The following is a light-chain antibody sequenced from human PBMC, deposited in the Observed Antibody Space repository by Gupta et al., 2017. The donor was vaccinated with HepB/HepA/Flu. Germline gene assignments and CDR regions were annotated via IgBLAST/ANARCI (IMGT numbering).Light chain of an antibody. V-gene: IGLV1-47*01. CDR2: RNN. CDR1: SSNIGSNY. J-gene: IGLJ2*01. Sequence: QSVLTQPPSASGPPGQRVPIACSGSSSNIGSNYVYWYQQLPGAAPKLLIFRNNKRPSGVPDRFSGSKSDTSASLAISGLRSEDEADYYCAAWDGSLTVGVFGGGTKLTVL. CDR3: AAWDGSLTVGV.